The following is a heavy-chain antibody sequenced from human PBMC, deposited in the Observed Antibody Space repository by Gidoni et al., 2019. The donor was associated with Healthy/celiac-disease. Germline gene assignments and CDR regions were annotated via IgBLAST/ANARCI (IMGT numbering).Heavy chain of an antibody. CDR2: INPNSGGT. J-gene: IGHJ4*02. D-gene: IGHD2-15*01. CDR3: ARVGLPYCSGGSCYSGVDY. Sequence: QVQLVQSGAEVKKPGASVKVSCKASGYTFTRYYMHWVRQAPGQGLEWMGRINPNSGGTNYAQKFQGRVTMTRDTSISTAYMELSRLRSDDTAVYDCARVGLPYCSGGSCYSGVDYWGQGTLVTVSS. CDR1: GYTFTRYY. V-gene: IGHV1-2*06.